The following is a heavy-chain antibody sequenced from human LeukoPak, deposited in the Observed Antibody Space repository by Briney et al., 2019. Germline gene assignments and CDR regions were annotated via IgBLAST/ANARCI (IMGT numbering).Heavy chain of an antibody. Sequence: GGSLRLSCAASGFTFSIYAMSWVRQAPGKGLEWVSAIGGSGGITYYADSVKGRFTISRDNSKNTLYLQMNSLRAEDTAVYFCAKSGRYESSAYWGYWGQGTLVTVSS. V-gene: IGHV3-23*01. CDR2: IGGSGGIT. J-gene: IGHJ4*02. CDR1: GFTFSIYA. D-gene: IGHD3-22*01. CDR3: AKSGRYESSAYWGY.